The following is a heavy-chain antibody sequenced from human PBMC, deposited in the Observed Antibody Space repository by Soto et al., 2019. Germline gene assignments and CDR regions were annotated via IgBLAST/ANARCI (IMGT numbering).Heavy chain of an antibody. CDR3: ARGRYCLTGRCFPNWFDS. CDR2: IYKSATT. D-gene: IGHD2-15*01. J-gene: IGHJ5*01. V-gene: IGHV4-30-4*01. CDR1: GDSISTVDYF. Sequence: QVQLLESGPGLVKPSQTLSLTCSVSGDSISTVDYFWAWVRQPPGQALEYIGYIYKSATTYYNPSFESRVAISLDTSKSQFSLNVTSLTAADTAVYFCARGRYCLTGRCFPNWFDSWGQGTRVTVSS.